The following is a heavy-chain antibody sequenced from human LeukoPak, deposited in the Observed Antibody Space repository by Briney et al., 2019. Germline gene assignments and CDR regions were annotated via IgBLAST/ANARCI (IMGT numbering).Heavy chain of an antibody. CDR1: SGSISTYY. CDR2: IYNSGST. D-gene: IGHD5-24*01. CDR3: ARNLDGLNLFDY. J-gene: IGHJ4*02. Sequence: SETLSLTCTVSSGSISTYYWSWIRQPPGKGLEWIGYIYNSGSTNYNPALKSRVTMSVDTSKNQFSLKLSSVTAADTAVYYCARNLDGLNLFDYWGQGALVTVSS. V-gene: IGHV4-59*01.